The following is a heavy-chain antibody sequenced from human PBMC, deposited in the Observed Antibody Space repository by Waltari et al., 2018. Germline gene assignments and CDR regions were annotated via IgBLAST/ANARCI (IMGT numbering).Heavy chain of an antibody. Sequence: QLQLQESGPGLVKPSETLSLTCTVSGGSISSSSYYWGWIRQPPGKGLEWIGSIYYSGSTYSNPSLKSRVTISVDTSKNQFSLKLSSVTAADTAVYYCARDLYSSGWYPGYWGQGTLVTVSS. D-gene: IGHD6-19*01. CDR2: IYYSGST. CDR1: GGSISSSSYY. J-gene: IGHJ4*02. CDR3: ARDLYSSGWYPGY. V-gene: IGHV4-39*07.